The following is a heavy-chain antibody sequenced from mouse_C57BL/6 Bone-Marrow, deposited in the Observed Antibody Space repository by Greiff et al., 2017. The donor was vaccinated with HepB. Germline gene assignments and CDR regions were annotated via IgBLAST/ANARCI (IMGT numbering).Heavy chain of an antibody. J-gene: IGHJ1*03. Sequence: VQLQQSGPGLVQPSHSLSITCTVSGFSLTSYGVHWVRQSPGKGLEWLGVIRTGGSTAYNADFMSRLTITKDNSKSKVVFKMNSLQADDTAIYYCAKNSYDGYCLYFDVWGTGTTVTVSS. CDR2: IRTGGST. CDR1: GFSLTSYG. D-gene: IGHD2-3*01. V-gene: IGHV2-5*01. CDR3: AKNSYDGYCLYFDV.